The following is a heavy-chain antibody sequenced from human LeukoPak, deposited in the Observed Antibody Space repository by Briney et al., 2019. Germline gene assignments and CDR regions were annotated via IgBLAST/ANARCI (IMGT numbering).Heavy chain of an antibody. CDR2: ISYDGSNK. Sequence: PGGSLRLSCAASGFTFSSYAMHWVRQAPGKGLEWVAVISYDGSNKYYADSVKGRFTISRDNSKNTLYLQMNSLRAEDTAVYYCARGYCSSTSCWFAPWGEGTLVTVSS. V-gene: IGHV3-30-3*01. CDR3: ARGYCSSTSCWFAP. D-gene: IGHD2-2*01. CDR1: GFTFSSYA. J-gene: IGHJ5*02.